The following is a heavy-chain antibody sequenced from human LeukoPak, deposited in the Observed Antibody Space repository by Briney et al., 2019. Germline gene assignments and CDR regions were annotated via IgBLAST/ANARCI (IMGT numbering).Heavy chain of an antibody. Sequence: PGGSLRLSCAASGFTFSSYTMNWVRQAPGKGLEWVSSISSANSYIYYVDSVKGRFTISRDNAKNSLDLQMNSLRAEDTAVYYCAKDVSGYPNWFDPWGQGTLVTVSS. V-gene: IGHV3-21*04. CDR3: AKDVSGYPNWFDP. J-gene: IGHJ5*02. D-gene: IGHD3-3*01. CDR2: ISSANSYI. CDR1: GFTFSSYT.